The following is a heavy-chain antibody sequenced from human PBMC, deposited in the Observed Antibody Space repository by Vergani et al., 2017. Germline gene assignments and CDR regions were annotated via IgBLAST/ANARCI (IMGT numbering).Heavy chain of an antibody. CDR3: ARDYYGSGSYYQYNWFDP. J-gene: IGHJ5*02. CDR1: GFTFSSYS. D-gene: IGHD3-10*01. V-gene: IGHV3-48*04. Sequence: EVQLVESGGGLVQPGGSLRLSCAASGFTFSSYSMNWVRQAPGKGLEWVSYISSSSRTIYYADSVKGRFTISRDNAKNSLYLQMNSLRAEDTAVYYCARDYYGSGSYYQYNWFDPWGQGTLVTVSS. CDR2: ISSSSRTI.